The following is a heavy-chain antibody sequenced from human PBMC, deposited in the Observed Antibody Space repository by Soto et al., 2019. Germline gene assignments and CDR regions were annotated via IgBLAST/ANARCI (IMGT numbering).Heavy chain of an antibody. CDR3: AILMGDYGDQEDY. CDR2: IIPIFGTA. Sequence: QVQLVQSGAEVKKPGSSVQVSCKASGGTFSSYAISLVRQAPGQGLEWMGGIIPIFGTANYAQKLQGRVTITADKATSTSYMELSSLRSEDTAVYYCAILMGDYGDQEDYWGQGTLVTVSS. V-gene: IGHV1-69*06. J-gene: IGHJ4*02. D-gene: IGHD4-17*01. CDR1: GGTFSSYA.